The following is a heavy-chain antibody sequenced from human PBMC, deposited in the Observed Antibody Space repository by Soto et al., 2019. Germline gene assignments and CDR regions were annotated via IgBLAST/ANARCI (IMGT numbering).Heavy chain of an antibody. CDR3: ARDDRYCTNGVCSEYYFDY. V-gene: IGHV1-69*08. Sequence: QVQLVQSGAEVKKPGSSVKVSCKASGGTFSSYTISWVRQAPGPGLEWMGRIIPSLGIANYAHKFQGRFTITADKSTSTAYMELSSLGSEDTAMYYCARDDRYCTNGVCSEYYFDYWGQGTLVTVSS. CDR2: IIPSLGIA. CDR1: GGTFSSYT. D-gene: IGHD2-8*01. J-gene: IGHJ4*02.